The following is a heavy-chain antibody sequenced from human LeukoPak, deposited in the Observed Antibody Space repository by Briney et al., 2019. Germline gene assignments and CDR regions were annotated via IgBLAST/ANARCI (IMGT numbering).Heavy chain of an antibody. D-gene: IGHD3-22*01. CDR1: GFTFGSYT. CDR3: ARDYYGSSGYYSYYYYGMDV. CDR2: ISSSSDTK. V-gene: IGHV3-48*01. Sequence: PGGSLRLSCAASGFTFGSYTMNWVRQAPGKGLEWVSYISSSSDTKYYADSVKGRFTISRDNAKNSLYLQMNSLRAEDTAVYYCARDYYGSSGYYSYYYYGMDVWGQGTTVTVSS. J-gene: IGHJ6*02.